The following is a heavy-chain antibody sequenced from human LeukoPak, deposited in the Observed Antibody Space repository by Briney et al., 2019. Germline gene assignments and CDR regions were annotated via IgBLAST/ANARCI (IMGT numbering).Heavy chain of an antibody. J-gene: IGHJ6*02. CDR2: IWYDGSNK. CDR1: GFTFSSYG. V-gene: IGHV3-33*01. Sequence: GSLRLSCAASGFTFSSYGMHWVRQAPGKGLEWVAVIWYDGSNKYYADSVKGRFTISRDNSKNTLYLQMNSLRAEDTAVYYCARDNNWNYYGMDVWGQGTTVTVSS. D-gene: IGHD1-20*01. CDR3: ARDNNWNYYGMDV.